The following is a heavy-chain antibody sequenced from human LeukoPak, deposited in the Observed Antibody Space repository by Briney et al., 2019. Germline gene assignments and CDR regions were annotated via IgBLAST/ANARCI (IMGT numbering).Heavy chain of an antibody. CDR1: GSRFVTYW. Sequence: GASLKISCKGRGSRFVTYWIGWVRQMPGKGLEWMGFIYPGDSDTKYSPSFQGQVTISADKSISTAYLQWSSLQASDTAMYYCASGRYWGQGTLVTVSS. CDR3: ASGRY. J-gene: IGHJ4*02. V-gene: IGHV5-51*01. CDR2: IYPGDSDT.